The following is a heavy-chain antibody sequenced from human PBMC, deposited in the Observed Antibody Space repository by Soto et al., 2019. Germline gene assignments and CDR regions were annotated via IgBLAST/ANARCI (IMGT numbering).Heavy chain of an antibody. V-gene: IGHV1-69*13. J-gene: IGHJ6*02. D-gene: IGHD3-22*01. CDR2: IIPIFGTA. CDR3: ARSVTMIVVVITEPRDYYYGMDV. Sequence: SVKVSCKASGGTFSSYAISWVRQAPGQGLEWMGGIIPIFGTANYAQKFQGRVTITADESTSTAYMELSSLRSEDTAVYYCARSVTMIVVVITEPRDYYYGMDVWGQGTTVTVSS. CDR1: GGTFSSYA.